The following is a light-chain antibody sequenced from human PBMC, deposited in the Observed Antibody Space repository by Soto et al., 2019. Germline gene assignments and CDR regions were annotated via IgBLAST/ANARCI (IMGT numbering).Light chain of an antibody. J-gene: IGKJ5*01. Sequence: DIQMTQSPSTLSGSVEDRVTITCRASKTTRSQLDWYLQKPGRAPKLLIYEASNLEAGVPSRFRGSGSGTDFTFTISRLQPEDIATYYCQQYENLPTFGQGTRLEIK. CDR1: KTTRSQ. V-gene: IGKV1-33*01. CDR2: EAS. CDR3: QQYENLPT.